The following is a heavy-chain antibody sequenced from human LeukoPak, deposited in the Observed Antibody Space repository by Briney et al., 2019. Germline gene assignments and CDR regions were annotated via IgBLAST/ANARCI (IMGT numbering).Heavy chain of an antibody. V-gene: IGHV1-18*01. Sequence: ASVKVSCKASGYTFTSYSISWVRQAPGQGLEWMGWISAYNGNTNYAQKLQGRVTMTTDTSTSTAYMELRSLRSDDTAVYYCAREQVGDSSGYYHYYYYMDVWGKGTTVTISS. CDR1: GYTFTSYS. CDR3: AREQVGDSSGYYHYYYYMDV. D-gene: IGHD3-22*01. J-gene: IGHJ6*03. CDR2: ISAYNGNT.